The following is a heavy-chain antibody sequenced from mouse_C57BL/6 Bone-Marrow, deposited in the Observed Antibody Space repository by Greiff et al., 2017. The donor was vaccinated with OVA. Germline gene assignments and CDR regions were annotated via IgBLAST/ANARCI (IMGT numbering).Heavy chain of an antibody. CDR1: GYTFTDYY. J-gene: IGHJ2*01. V-gene: IGHV1-19*01. CDR3: ATGNYYGSSYGGY. D-gene: IGHD1-1*01. CDR2: INPYNGGT. Sequence: EVQLQQSGPVLVKPGASVKMSCKASGYTFTDYYMNWVKQSHGKSLEWIGVINPYNGGTSYNQKFKGKATLTVDKSSSTAYMELNSLTSEDSAVYYCATGNYYGSSYGGYWGQGTTLTVSS.